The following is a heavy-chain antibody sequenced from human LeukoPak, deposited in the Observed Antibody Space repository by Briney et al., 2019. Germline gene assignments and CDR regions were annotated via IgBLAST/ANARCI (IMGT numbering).Heavy chain of an antibody. D-gene: IGHD3-10*01. J-gene: IGHJ4*02. Sequence: GGSLRLSCAASGFTFSSYGMHWVRQAPGKGLEWAAVISYDGSTEYYADSVKGRFTISRDNSKNTLYLQINSLRVEDTAVYYCARSYGSAFDYWGQGTLVTVSS. V-gene: IGHV3-30*03. CDR2: ISYDGSTE. CDR1: GFTFSSYG. CDR3: ARSYGSAFDY.